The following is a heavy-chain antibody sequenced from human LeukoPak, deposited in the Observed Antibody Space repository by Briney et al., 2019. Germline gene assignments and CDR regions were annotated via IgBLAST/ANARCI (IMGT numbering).Heavy chain of an antibody. V-gene: IGHV4-34*01. CDR2: INHSGST. CDR3: ARSLYSSSPYYFHY. Sequence: PSETLSLTCAVYGGSFSGYYWSWIRQPPGKGLEWIGEINHSGSTNYNPSLKPRVTMSVDTSKNQFSLKLSSVTAADTAVYFCARSLYSSSPYYFHYWGQGTLVTVSS. J-gene: IGHJ4*02. D-gene: IGHD6-13*01. CDR1: GGSFSGYY.